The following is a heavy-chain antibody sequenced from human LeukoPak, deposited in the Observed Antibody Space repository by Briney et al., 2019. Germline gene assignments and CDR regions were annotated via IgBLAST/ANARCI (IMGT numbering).Heavy chain of an antibody. Sequence: SETLSLTCAVYGVSFSGYYWSWIRQTPGKGLEWIGEINHSGSISYNPSLKSRITISVDTCKSQFSLELRSVNAADTAVYYCAKVYSSSSRDSFDVWGQGTMVTVSS. V-gene: IGHV4-34*01. CDR1: GVSFSGYY. CDR3: AKVYSSSSRDSFDV. CDR2: INHSGSI. D-gene: IGHD6-6*01. J-gene: IGHJ3*01.